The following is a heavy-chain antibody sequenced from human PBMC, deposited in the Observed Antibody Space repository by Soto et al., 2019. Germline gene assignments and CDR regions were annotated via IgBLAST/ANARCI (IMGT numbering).Heavy chain of an antibody. J-gene: IGHJ4*02. Sequence: PSETLSLTCTVSGGSISGYFWSWIRQPPGKGLEWIGYVYYSGSTKYSPSLKSRVTISVDTSKNQFSLKLNSVTAADTAVYYCARRPDFFDYWGQGTLVT. V-gene: IGHV4-59*08. CDR2: VYYSGST. CDR3: ARRPDFFDY. CDR1: GGSISGYF.